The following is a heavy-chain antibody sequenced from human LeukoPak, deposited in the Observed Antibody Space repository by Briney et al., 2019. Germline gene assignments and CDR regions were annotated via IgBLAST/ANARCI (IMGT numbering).Heavy chain of an antibody. CDR1: GFTFSDYY. CDR3: ARAYDYGDYDAFDI. V-gene: IGHV3-11*06. CDR2: ISSSSSYI. J-gene: IGHJ3*02. Sequence: GGSLRLSCAASGFTFSDYYMSWIRQAPGKGLEWVSSISSSSSYIYYADSVKGRFTISRDNAKNSLYLQMNSLRAEDTAVYYCARAYDYGDYDAFDIWGQGTMVTVSS. D-gene: IGHD4-17*01.